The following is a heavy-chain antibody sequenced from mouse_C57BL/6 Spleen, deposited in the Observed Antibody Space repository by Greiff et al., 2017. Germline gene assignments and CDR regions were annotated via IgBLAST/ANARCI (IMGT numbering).Heavy chain of an antibody. V-gene: IGHV1-54*01. CDR3: AKGAGPYAMDY. D-gene: IGHD3-3*01. CDR1: GYAFTNYL. J-gene: IGHJ4*01. CDR2: INPGSGGT. Sequence: QVQLQQSGAELVRPGTSVKVSCKASGYAFTNYLIEWVKQRPGQGLEWIGVINPGSGGTNYNEKFKGKATLTADKSSSTAYMQLSSLTSEDSEVYFCAKGAGPYAMDYWGQGTSVTVSS.